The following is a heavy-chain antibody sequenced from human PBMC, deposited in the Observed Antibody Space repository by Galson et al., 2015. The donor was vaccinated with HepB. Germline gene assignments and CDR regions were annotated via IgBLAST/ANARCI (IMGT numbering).Heavy chain of an antibody. J-gene: IGHJ3*02. CDR1: GGSISSSSYY. CDR3: ASGYSSSWYGDAFDI. V-gene: IGHV4-39*01. D-gene: IGHD6-13*01. CDR2: IYYSGST. Sequence: LSLTCTVSGGSISSSSYYWGWIRQPPGKGLEWIGSIYYSGSTYYNPSLKSRVTISVDTSKNQFSLKLSSVTAADTAVYYCASGYSSSWYGDAFDIWGQGTMVTVSS.